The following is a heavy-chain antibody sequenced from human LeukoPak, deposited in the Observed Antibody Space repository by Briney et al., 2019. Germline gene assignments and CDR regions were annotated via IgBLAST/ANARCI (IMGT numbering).Heavy chain of an antibody. CDR2: FIPIFGSA. Sequence: ASVKVSCKASGGTLANYAVSWVRQAPGQGLEWMGGFIPIFGSANYAQQFQGRLTMTADESTSTAYMELSSLRSEDTAVYYCATYSSSWRIDAFDIWGQGTMVTVSS. CDR1: GGTLANYA. D-gene: IGHD6-13*01. CDR3: ATYSSSWRIDAFDI. V-gene: IGHV1-69*13. J-gene: IGHJ3*02.